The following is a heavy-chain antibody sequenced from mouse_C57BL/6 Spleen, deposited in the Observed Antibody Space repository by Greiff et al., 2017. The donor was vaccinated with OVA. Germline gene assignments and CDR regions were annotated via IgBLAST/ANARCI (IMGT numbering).Heavy chain of an antibody. CDR2: IDPEDGET. CDR1: GFNIKDYY. CDR3: APIYDYDGTWFAY. D-gene: IGHD2-4*01. J-gene: IGHJ3*01. V-gene: IGHV14-2*01. Sequence: EVKLQESGAELVKPGASVKLSCTASGFNIKDYYMHWVKQRTEQGLEWIGRIDPEDGETKYAPKFQGKATITADTSSNTAYLQLSSLTSEDTAVYYCAPIYDYDGTWFAYWGQGTLVTVSA.